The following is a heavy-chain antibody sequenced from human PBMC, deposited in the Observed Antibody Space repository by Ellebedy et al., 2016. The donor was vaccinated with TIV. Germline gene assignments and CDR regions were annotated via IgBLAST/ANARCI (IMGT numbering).Heavy chain of an antibody. V-gene: IGHV3-48*01. D-gene: IGHD3-10*01. CDR3: ATSTVARGSYSDH. Sequence: GESLKISCAASGFTFSSYSMNWVRQAPGKGLEWVSYISSSSSTIYSADSVKGRFTISRDNAKNSLYLQMNSLRGEDTAVYYCATSTVARGSYSDHWGQGTLVTVSS. CDR2: ISSSSSTI. J-gene: IGHJ4*02. CDR1: GFTFSSYS.